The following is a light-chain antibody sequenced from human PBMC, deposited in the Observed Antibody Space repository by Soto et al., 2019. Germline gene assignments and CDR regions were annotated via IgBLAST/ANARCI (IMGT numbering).Light chain of an antibody. CDR2: DVS. V-gene: IGLV2-11*01. CDR1: SSDVGGYNY. J-gene: IGLJ1*01. CDR3: CSYAGSYTNYV. Sequence: QSALTQPRSVSGSPGQSVTISCTGTSSDVGGYNYVSWYQHPPGKAPKLMIYDVSKRPSGVPDRFSGSKSGNTASLTISGLQAEDEADYYCCSYAGSYTNYVFGTGTKVTVL.